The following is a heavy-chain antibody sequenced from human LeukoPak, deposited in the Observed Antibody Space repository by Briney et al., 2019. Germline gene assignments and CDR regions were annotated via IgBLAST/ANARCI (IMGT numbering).Heavy chain of an antibody. CDR2: IYTSGST. Sequence: KPSETLSLTCTVSGGSISSYYWSWIRQPAGKGLEWIGRIYTSGSTNYNPSLKSRVTMSVDTSKNQFSLKLSSVTAADTAVYYCARDSMVRGVIILDYWGQGTLVTVSS. CDR3: ARDSMVRGVIILDY. D-gene: IGHD3-10*01. J-gene: IGHJ4*02. V-gene: IGHV4-4*07. CDR1: GGSISSYY.